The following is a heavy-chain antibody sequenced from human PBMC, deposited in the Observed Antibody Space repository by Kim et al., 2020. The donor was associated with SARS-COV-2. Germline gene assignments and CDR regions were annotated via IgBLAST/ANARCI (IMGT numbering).Heavy chain of an antibody. J-gene: IGHJ4*02. CDR3: ARVAAAALDY. D-gene: IGHD6-13*01. V-gene: IGHV4-31*03. CDR1: GGSISSGGYY. Sequence: SETLSLTCTVSGGSISSGGYYWSWIRQHPGKGLEWIGYIYYSGSTYYNPSLKSRVTISVDTSKNQFSLKLSSVTAADTAVYYCARVAAAALDYWGQGTLVTVSS. CDR2: IYYSGST.